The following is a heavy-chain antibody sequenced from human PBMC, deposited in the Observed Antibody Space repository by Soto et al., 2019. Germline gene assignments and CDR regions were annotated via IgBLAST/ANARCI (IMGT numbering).Heavy chain of an antibody. D-gene: IGHD2-2*01. J-gene: IGHJ6*02. CDR3: SRRCISTSCSPLSVHYGMDV. CDR1: WYIFTNYW. Sequence: GESLKISCKASWYIFTNYWIGWVRPMPGKGLGWVGIIYPGESETIYSPSFQGQVTFSADKSISTAFLHWRSLKASGTGLYFRSRRCISTSCSPLSVHYGMDVWGQGTTVTVSS. V-gene: IGHV5-51*01. CDR2: IYPGESET.